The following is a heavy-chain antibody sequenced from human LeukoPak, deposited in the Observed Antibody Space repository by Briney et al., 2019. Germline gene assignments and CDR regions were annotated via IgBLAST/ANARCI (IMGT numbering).Heavy chain of an antibody. CDR1: GGSISSYY. J-gene: IGHJ5*02. V-gene: IGHV4-59*01. D-gene: IGHD6-13*01. CDR2: IYYSGST. Sequence: PSETLSLTCTVSGGSISSYYWSWIRQPPGKGLEWIGYIYYSGSTNYNPSLKSRVTISVDTSKNQFSLELSSVTAADTAVYYCAREYSSSWYSAWFDPWGQGTLVTVSS. CDR3: AREYSSSWYSAWFDP.